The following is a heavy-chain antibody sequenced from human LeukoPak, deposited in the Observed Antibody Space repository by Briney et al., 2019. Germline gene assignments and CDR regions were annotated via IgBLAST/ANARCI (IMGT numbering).Heavy chain of an antibody. CDR2: IYYSGST. V-gene: IGHV4-39*07. J-gene: IGHJ4*02. Sequence: SETLSLTCTVSGGSISSSSYYWGWIRQPPGKGLEWIGSIYYSGSTYYNPSLKSRVTISVDTSKNQFSLKLSSVTAADTAVYYCARDLIGGAAVDYWGQGTLVTVSS. D-gene: IGHD2/OR15-2a*01. CDR3: ARDLIGGAAVDY. CDR1: GGSISSSSYY.